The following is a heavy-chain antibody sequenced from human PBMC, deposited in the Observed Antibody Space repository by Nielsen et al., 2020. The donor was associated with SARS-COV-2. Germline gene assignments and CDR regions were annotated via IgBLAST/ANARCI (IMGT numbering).Heavy chain of an antibody. CDR3: ANSRAYYDSSGYLFDY. Sequence: GESLKISCAASGLSLRSCTMHWVRQAPGKGLEWVSSIYSSGTYTNYADSVKGRFTISRDNAKNSLYLQMTSLRAEDTAVYFCANSRAYYDSSGYLFDYWGQGSLVTVSS. J-gene: IGHJ4*02. CDR1: GLSLRSCT. V-gene: IGHV3-21*01. CDR2: IYSSGTYT. D-gene: IGHD3-22*01.